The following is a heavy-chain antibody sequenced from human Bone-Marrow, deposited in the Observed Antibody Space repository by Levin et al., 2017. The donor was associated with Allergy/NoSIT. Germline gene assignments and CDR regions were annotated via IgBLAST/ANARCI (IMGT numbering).Heavy chain of an antibody. J-gene: IGHJ5*02. CDR1: GFTFSDYY. CDR3: ATVPITVTPRNWFDT. V-gene: IGHV3-11*06. D-gene: IGHD4-17*01. CDR2: IDSSSSYT. Sequence: LSLTCAASGFTFSDYYMSWIRPAPGKGLEWVSYIDSSSSYTNYADSVKGRFTISRDNAKNSLYLQMNSLRAGDAAVYYCATVPITVTPRNWFDTWGQGTLVTVSS.